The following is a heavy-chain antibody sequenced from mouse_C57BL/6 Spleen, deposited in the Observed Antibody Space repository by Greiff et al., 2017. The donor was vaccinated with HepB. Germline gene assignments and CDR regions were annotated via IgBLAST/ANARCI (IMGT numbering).Heavy chain of an antibody. CDR2: IYPGSGST. Sequence: VQLQQSGAELVKPGASVKMSCKASGYTFTSYWITWVKQRPGQGLEWMGDIYPGSGSTNYNEKFKSKATLTVDTSSSTAYMQLSSLTSEDSAVYYCARSGGTRYLDYWGQGTTLTVSS. J-gene: IGHJ2*01. CDR1: GYTFTSYW. D-gene: IGHD4-1*01. CDR3: ARSGGTRYLDY. V-gene: IGHV1-55*01.